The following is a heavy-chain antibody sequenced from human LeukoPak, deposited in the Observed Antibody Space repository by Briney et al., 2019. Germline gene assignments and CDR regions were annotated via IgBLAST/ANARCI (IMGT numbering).Heavy chain of an antibody. CDR3: ARVSKTYSYGYLNDY. CDR1: GFTFSSYW. CDR2: IKQDGSEK. V-gene: IGHV3-7*01. Sequence: GGSLRLSCAASGFTFSSYWMSWVRQAPGKGLEWVANIKQDGSEKYYVDSVKGRFTISRDNAKNSLYLQMSSLRVEDTAVYYCARVSKTYSYGYLNDYWGQGTLVTVSS. D-gene: IGHD5-18*01. J-gene: IGHJ4*02.